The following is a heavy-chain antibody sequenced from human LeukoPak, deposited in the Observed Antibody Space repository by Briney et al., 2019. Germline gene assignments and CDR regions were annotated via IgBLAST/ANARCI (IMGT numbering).Heavy chain of an antibody. CDR3: ARGHYYDGSGYYDYYGMDV. Sequence: ASVKVSCKASGYTFTGYYINWVRQAPGQGLEWTGWINPNSGGTNYAQKFQGGVTMTRDTSIKTAYMELSRLRSDDTAVYYCARGHYYDGSGYYDYYGMDVWGQGTTVTVSS. J-gene: IGHJ6*02. V-gene: IGHV1-2*02. CDR1: GYTFTGYY. D-gene: IGHD3-22*01. CDR2: INPNSGGT.